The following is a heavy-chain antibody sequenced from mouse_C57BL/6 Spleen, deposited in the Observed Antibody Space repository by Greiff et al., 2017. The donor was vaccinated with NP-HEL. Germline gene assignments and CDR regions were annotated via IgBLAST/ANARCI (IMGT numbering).Heavy chain of an antibody. CDR2: INPSSGYT. Sequence: QVQLQQSGAELAKPGASVKLSCKASGYTFTSYWMHWVKQRPGQGLEWIGYINPSSGYTKYNQKFKDKATLTVDKSSSTAYMQLSSLTYEGSAVYYCATGFDYWGQGTTLTVSS. J-gene: IGHJ2*01. CDR1: GYTFTSYW. V-gene: IGHV1-7*01. CDR3: ATGFDY. D-gene: IGHD4-1*01.